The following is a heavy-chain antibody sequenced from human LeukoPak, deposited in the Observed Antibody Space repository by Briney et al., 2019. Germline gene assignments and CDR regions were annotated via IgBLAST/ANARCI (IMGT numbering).Heavy chain of an antibody. J-gene: IGHJ6*02. D-gene: IGHD5-12*01. V-gene: IGHV4-34*01. CDR1: GGSFSGYY. CDR2: INHSGST. CDR3: ARGDIVATVLNYGMDV. Sequence: SETLSLTCAVYGGSFSGYYWSWIRQPPGKGLEWIGEINHSGSTNYNPSLKSRVTISVDTSKNQFSLKLSSVTAADTAVYYCARGDIVATVLNYGMDVWGQGTTVTVSS.